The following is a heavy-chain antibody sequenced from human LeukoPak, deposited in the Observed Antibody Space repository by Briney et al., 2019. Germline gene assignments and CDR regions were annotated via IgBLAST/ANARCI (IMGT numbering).Heavy chain of an antibody. CDR3: ADVSRQLDAFDI. CDR1: GGTFSSYA. CDR2: IIPILGIA. D-gene: IGHD2-2*01. V-gene: IGHV1-69*04. J-gene: IGHJ3*02. Sequence: SVKVSCKASGGTFSSYAISWVRQAPGQGLEWMGRIIPILGIANYAQKFQGRVTITADKSTSTAYMELSSLRSEDTAVYYCADVSRQLDAFDIWGQGTMVTVSS.